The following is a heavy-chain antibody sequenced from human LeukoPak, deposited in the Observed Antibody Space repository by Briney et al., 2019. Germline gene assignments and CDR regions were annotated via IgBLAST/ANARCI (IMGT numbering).Heavy chain of an antibody. D-gene: IGHD3-22*01. CDR2: IRAYNGNT. J-gene: IGHJ3*02. CDR1: GYTFTGYY. CDR3: ARASKWLSGLDAFDI. Sequence: ASVKVSCKASGYTFTGYYMHWVRQAPGQGLGWRGWIRAYNGNTNYAQKLQGRVTMTTDTSTSTAYMELRSLRSDDTAVYYCARASKWLSGLDAFDIWGQGTMVTVSS. V-gene: IGHV1-18*04.